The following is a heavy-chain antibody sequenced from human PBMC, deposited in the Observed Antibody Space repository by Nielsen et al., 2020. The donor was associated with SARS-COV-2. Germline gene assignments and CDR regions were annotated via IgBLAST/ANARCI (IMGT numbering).Heavy chain of an antibody. CDR1: GFTFSSYS. CDR2: ISSSSSTI. V-gene: IGHV3-48*01. J-gene: IGHJ3*02. CDR3: ARDLAETGDAFDI. Sequence: GESLKISCAASGFTFSSYSMNWVRQAPGKGLEWVSYISSSSSTIYYADSVKGRFTISRDNAKNSLYLQMNSPRAEDTAVYYCARDLAETGDAFDIWGQGTMVTVSS. D-gene: IGHD7-27*01.